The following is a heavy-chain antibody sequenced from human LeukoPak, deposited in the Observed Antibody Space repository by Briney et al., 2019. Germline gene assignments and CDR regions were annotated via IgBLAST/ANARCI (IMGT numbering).Heavy chain of an antibody. J-gene: IGHJ4*02. CDR3: AKDRRIAAAGTPVY. V-gene: IGHV3-53*01. D-gene: IGHD6-13*01. Sequence: GGSLRLSCAVSGFIVSSDYMSWVRQAPGKGLEWVSVIYSGGNTYYADSVKGRFTISRDTSKNTLYLQMNSLRAEDTAVYYCAKDRRIAAAGTPVYWGQGTLVTVSS. CDR1: GFIVSSDY. CDR2: IYSGGNT.